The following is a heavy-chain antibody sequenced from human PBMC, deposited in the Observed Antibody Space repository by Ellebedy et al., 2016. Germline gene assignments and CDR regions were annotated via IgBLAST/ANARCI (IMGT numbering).Heavy chain of an antibody. Sequence: ASVKVSCKASGYTFTSYYMHWVRQAPGQGLEWMGIINPSGGSTSNAQKLQGRVTITTDTSTSTAYMELRSLRSDDTAVYYCARDPGYYGVDYWGQGTLVTVSS. J-gene: IGHJ4*02. CDR1: GYTFTSYY. V-gene: IGHV1-46*01. D-gene: IGHD3-10*01. CDR3: ARDPGYYGVDY. CDR2: INPSGGST.